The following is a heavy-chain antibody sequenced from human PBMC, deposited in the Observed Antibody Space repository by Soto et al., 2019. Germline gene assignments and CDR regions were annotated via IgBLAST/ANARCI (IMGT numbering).Heavy chain of an antibody. Sequence: QLQLQESGSGLVKPSQTLSLTCAVSGGSISSGGYSWSWIRQPPGKGLEWIGYIYHSGSTYYNPSLRSRVTISVDRSKNQFSLQLSSVTAADTAVYYCARAYCGGDCYSGGGWFDPWGQGTLVTVSS. CDR3: ARAYCGGDCYSGGGWFDP. V-gene: IGHV4-30-2*01. CDR1: GGSISSGGYS. D-gene: IGHD2-21*02. J-gene: IGHJ5*02. CDR2: IYHSGST.